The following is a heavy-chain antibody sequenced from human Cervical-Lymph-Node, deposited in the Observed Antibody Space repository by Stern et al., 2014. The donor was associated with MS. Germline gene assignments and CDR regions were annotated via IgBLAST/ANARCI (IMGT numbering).Heavy chain of an antibody. CDR3: ARHVQGFDY. CDR2: IYPYYFDT. CDR1: GYSFTIYY. Sequence: VQLVQSGAEVKKPGESLKISCKLSGYSFTIYYIAWVRQMPGKGLEWMGFIYPYYFDTTYSPPFQAQCTSAADKSIPTAYLQWSSLRASDTAMYYCARHVQGFDYWGQGTLVTVSS. J-gene: IGHJ4*02. V-gene: IGHV5-51*01.